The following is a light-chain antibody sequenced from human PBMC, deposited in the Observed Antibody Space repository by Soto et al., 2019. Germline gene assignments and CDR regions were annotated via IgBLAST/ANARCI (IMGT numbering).Light chain of an antibody. Sequence: XMTXXPXSLSASVGDRVTITCRASQDISNYLAWYQQKPGGAPKLLIYEASTLQSGVPSRFSGSGSGADFTLTISSLQPEDVAIYYCQKYNDAPRTFGQGTRVEMK. CDR1: QDISNY. CDR3: QKYNDAPRT. V-gene: IGKV1-27*01. J-gene: IGKJ1*01. CDR2: EAS.